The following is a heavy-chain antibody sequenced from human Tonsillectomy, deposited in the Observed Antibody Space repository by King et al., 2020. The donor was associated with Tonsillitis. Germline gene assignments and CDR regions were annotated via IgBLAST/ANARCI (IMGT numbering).Heavy chain of an antibody. CDR1: GYIFSSYG. Sequence: QLVQSGAEVKKPGASVKVSCKASGYIFSSYGISWVRQAPGQGLEWMGWISAYNNNRNYAQKFQGRVTMTTDTSTSTAYMELRSLRSDDTAVYYCARDGRWLVSGDAFDIWGQGTMVTVSS. V-gene: IGHV1-18*01. CDR2: ISAYNNNR. CDR3: ARDGRWLVSGDAFDI. D-gene: IGHD6-19*01. J-gene: IGHJ3*02.